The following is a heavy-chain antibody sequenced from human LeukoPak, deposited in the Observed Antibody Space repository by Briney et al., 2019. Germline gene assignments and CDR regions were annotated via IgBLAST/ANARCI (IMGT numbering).Heavy chain of an antibody. CDR3: ARDYYDSSGYYYPGGWFDP. V-gene: IGHV4-59*01. Sequence: PSETLSLTCTVSGDSISSYYWSWIRQPPGKGLEWIGYIYYSGSTNYNPSLESRVTISVDTSKNQFSLKLSSVTAADTAVYYCARDYYDSSGYYYPGGWFDPWGQGTLVTVSS. CDR1: GDSISSYY. J-gene: IGHJ5*02. D-gene: IGHD3-22*01. CDR2: IYYSGST.